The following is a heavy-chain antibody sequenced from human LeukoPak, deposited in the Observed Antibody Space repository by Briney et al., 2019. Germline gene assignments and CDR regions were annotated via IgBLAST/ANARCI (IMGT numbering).Heavy chain of an antibody. CDR2: INHSGST. J-gene: IGHJ5*02. CDR1: GGSFSGYY. D-gene: IGHD6-13*01. V-gene: IGHV4-34*01. Sequence: PSETLSLTCAVYGGSFSGYYWSWIRQPPGKGLEWIGEINHSGSTNYNPSLKSRVTISVDTSKNQFSLKLSSVTAADTAVYYCARDVIAAAGYNWFDPWGQGTLVTVSS. CDR3: ARDVIAAAGYNWFDP.